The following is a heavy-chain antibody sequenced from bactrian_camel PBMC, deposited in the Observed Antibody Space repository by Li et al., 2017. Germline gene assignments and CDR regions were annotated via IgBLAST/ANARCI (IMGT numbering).Heavy chain of an antibody. D-gene: IGHD4*01. Sequence: HVQLVESGGGSVQAGGSLRLSCAISQSQDDTYATDSMAWFRQAPGKEREEIATIDPDGTRYADSVKGRFTLSEDVAAHTTYLQMNDLRLDDTAIYYCAARLRCYRDPVILSAAFDYWGQGTQVTVS. CDR3: AARLRCYRDPVILSAAFDY. V-gene: IGHV3-3*01. CDR1: QSQDDTYATDS. CDR2: IDPDGT. J-gene: IGHJ6*01.